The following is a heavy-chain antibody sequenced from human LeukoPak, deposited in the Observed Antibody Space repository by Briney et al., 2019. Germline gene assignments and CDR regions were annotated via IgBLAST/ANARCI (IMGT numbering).Heavy chain of an antibody. J-gene: IGHJ4*02. CDR2: ISGFNGDT. V-gene: IGHV1-18*01. D-gene: IGHD6-19*01. CDR1: GYSFNSYG. CDR3: ARDQKVGLNHSSGWLDH. Sequence: ASVKVSCKTSGYSFNSYGITWVRQAPGQGLEWMGWISGFNGDTDYAQRLQGRVTLDTDTSTSTAYLELRSLRSDDTAVYYCARDQKVGLNHSSGWLDHWGPGTLVTVSS.